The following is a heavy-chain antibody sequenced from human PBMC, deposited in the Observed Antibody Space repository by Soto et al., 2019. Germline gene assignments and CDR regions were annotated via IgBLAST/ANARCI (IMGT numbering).Heavy chain of an antibody. CDR1: GGTFSSYA. CDR3: ARESDTAMEPKADFDY. D-gene: IGHD5-18*01. V-gene: IGHV1-69*13. CDR2: IIPIFGTA. J-gene: IGHJ4*02. Sequence: GASVKVSCKASGGTFSSYAISWVRQAPGQGLEWMGGIIPIFGTANYAQKFQGRVTITADESTSTAYMELSSLRSEDTAVYYCARESDTAMEPKADFDYWGQGTLVTVSS.